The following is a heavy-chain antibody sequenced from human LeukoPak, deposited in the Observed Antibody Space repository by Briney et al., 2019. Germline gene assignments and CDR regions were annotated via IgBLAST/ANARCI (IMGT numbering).Heavy chain of an antibody. Sequence: GDSLRLSCAASGFTFTKYWMTWVRQAPGKGLEWVGNIKQDGSDKNYMDSVKGRFTISRDNTKNSVYLQMSSLRGEDTAVYYCARDLDDQNSLPPVFQHWGQGTLVTVSS. CDR2: IKQDGSDK. J-gene: IGHJ1*01. CDR1: GFTFTKYW. V-gene: IGHV3-7*03. CDR3: ARDLDDQNSLPPVFQH. D-gene: IGHD1-1*01.